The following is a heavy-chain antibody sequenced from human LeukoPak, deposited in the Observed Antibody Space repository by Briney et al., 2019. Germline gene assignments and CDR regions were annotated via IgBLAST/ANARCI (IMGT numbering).Heavy chain of an antibody. J-gene: IGHJ6*03. Sequence: PSATLSLTCTVSGGSVNSASHYWNWIRQPAGKGLEWIGHIYTSGSTDYNPTLKSRVTISVDTSKNQFSLTLNSVTAADTAVYYCARQSIAARGYYYYMTSGAKGPRSPSP. CDR2: IYTSGST. CDR3: ARQSIAARGYYYYMTS. D-gene: IGHD6-6*01. V-gene: IGHV4-61*09. CDR1: GGSVNSASHY.